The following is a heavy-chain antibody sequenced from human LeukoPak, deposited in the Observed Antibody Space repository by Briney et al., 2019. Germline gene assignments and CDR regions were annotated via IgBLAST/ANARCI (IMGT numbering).Heavy chain of an antibody. CDR2: GYISGST. CDR3: ARDGLYTSGYSYFDY. CDR1: VVSISSYH. J-gene: IGHJ4*02. Sequence: SETLSLTCTVSVVSISSYHWSWIGQPAGKGLEWIGRGYISGSTNYNPSLKSRVTMSIDTSKNQFSLKLSSVTAADTAVYYCARDGLYTSGYSYFDYWGQGTLVTVSS. D-gene: IGHD2-15*01. V-gene: IGHV4-4*07.